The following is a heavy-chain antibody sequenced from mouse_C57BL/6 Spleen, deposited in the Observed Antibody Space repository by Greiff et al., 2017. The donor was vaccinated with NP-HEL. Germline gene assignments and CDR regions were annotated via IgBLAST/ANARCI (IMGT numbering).Heavy chain of an antibody. CDR1: GYTFTSYW. CDR3: ARSGDYDDGAWFAY. V-gene: IGHV1-69*01. J-gene: IGHJ3*01. CDR2: IDPSDSYT. D-gene: IGHD2-4*01. Sequence: VKLQESGAELVMPGASVKLSCKASGYTFTSYWMHWVKQRPGQGLEWIGEIDPSDSYTNYNQKFKGKSTLTVDKSSSTAYMQLSSLTSEDSAVYYCARSGDYDDGAWFAYWGQGTLVTVSA.